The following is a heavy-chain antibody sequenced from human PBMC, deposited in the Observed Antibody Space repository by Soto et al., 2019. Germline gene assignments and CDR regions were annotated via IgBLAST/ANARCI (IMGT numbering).Heavy chain of an antibody. D-gene: IGHD2-15*01. CDR1: GGTFSSYA. J-gene: IGHJ3*02. CDR3: RVVVAATRRSAFDI. V-gene: IGHV1-69*13. CDR2: IIPIFGTA. Sequence: SVKVSCKASGGTFSSYAISWVRQAPGQGLEWMGGIIPIFGTANYAQKFQGRVTITADESTSTAYMELSSLRSEDTAVYFCRVVVAATRRSAFDIWGQGTMVTVSS.